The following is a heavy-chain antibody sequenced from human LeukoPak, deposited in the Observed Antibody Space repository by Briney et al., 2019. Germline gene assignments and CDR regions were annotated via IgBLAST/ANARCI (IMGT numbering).Heavy chain of an antibody. J-gene: IGHJ3*02. CDR1: GYTFTSYD. CDR2: MNPNSGNT. Sequence: ASVKVSCKASGYTFTSYDINWVRQATVQGLEWMGWMNPNSGNTGYAQKFQGRVTMTRNTSISTAYMELSSLRSEDTAVYYCARGNYYDSSGYYYVNAFDIWGQGTMVTVSS. V-gene: IGHV1-8*01. CDR3: ARGNYYDSSGYYYVNAFDI. D-gene: IGHD3-22*01.